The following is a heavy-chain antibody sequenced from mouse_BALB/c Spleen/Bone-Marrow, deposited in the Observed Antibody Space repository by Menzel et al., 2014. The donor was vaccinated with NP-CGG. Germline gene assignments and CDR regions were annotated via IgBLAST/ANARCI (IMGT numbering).Heavy chain of an antibody. J-gene: IGHJ3*01. CDR2: IWAGGST. CDR3: ARAAYRYDVTWFAY. V-gene: IGHV2-9*02. D-gene: IGHD2-14*01. Sequence: VKLLESGPGLVAPSQSLSITCTVSGFSLTSYGVHWVRQPPGKGLEWLGVIWAGGSTNYNSALMSRLSISKDNSKSQVFLKMNSLQTDDTAMYCCARAAYRYDVTWFAYWGQGTLVTVSA. CDR1: GFSLTSYG.